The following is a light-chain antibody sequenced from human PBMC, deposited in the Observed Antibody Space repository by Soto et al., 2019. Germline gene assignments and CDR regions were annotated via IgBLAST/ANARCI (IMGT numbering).Light chain of an antibody. CDR2: AAS. J-gene: IGKJ1*01. CDR3: QQYYSYPPT. V-gene: IGKV1-8*01. Sequence: AIQMTQSPSSLSASTGGRVTITCRARQGISSYLAWYQQKPGKAPKLLIYAASTLQSGVPSRFSGSGSGTDFTLTISCLQSEDFATYYCQQYYSYPPTFGQGTKVEIK. CDR1: QGISSY.